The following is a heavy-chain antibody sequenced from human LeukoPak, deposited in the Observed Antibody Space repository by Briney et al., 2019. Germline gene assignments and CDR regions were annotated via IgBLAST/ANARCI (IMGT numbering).Heavy chain of an antibody. CDR1: GFTFSSYS. CDR2: ISSSSSTI. J-gene: IGHJ4*02. D-gene: IGHD3-10*01. CDR3: ARDKFYGSGSWDY. V-gene: IGHV3-48*01. Sequence: PGGSLRLSCAASGFTFSSYSMNWVRQAPGKGLEWVSYISSSSSTIYYADSVKGRFTISRDNAKNSLHLQMNSLRAEDTAAYYCARDKFYGSGSWDYWGQGTLVTVSS.